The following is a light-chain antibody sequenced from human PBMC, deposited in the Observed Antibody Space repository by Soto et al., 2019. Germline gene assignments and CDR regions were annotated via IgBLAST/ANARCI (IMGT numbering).Light chain of an antibody. CDR1: QYINTR. CDR2: QTS. Sequence: EIVLTQSPATLSSFPGDRVTLSCRASQYINTRLAWYQHRPGHAPRLLIYQTSIRAAGIPARFSASGSGTDFTLTISDVQPEDFALYYCHQRQSWPRTFGQGTKVDI. CDR3: HQRQSWPRT. V-gene: IGKV3-11*01. J-gene: IGKJ1*01.